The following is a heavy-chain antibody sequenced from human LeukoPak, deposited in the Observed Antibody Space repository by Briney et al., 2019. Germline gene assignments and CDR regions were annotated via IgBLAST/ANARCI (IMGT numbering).Heavy chain of an antibody. CDR2: IYHSGHT. CDR3: AREYSDYYYTMDV. Sequence: PSETLSLTCTVSGASISSGTYYWSWIRQPPGKGLEWIGYIYHSGHTYQNPSLKSRVTISVDTSKSQFSLKLGSVTAADTALYYCAREYSDYYYTMDVWGQGTTVIVSS. J-gene: IGHJ6*02. V-gene: IGHV4-30-2*01. CDR1: GASISSGTYY. D-gene: IGHD4-11*01.